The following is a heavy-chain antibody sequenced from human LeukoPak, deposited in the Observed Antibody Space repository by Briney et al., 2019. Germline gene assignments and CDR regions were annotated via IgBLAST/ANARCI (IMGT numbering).Heavy chain of an antibody. J-gene: IGHJ4*02. CDR2: IGGTGDTT. CDR3: AKDPASFAY. V-gene: IGHV3-23*01. CDR1: GFRFTNYG. Sequence: LPGGSLRLSCAASGFRFTNYGMNWVRQAPGKGLEWVSYIGGTGDTTYYAASVKGRFTVSRDNSKSTLYLQMKSLRVEDTATYYRAKDPASFAYWGQGTLVTVSS.